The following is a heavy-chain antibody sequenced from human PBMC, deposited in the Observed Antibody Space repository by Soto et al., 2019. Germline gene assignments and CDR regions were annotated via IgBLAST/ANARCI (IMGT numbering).Heavy chain of an antibody. CDR1: GFTFSSYG. D-gene: IGHD3-9*01. J-gene: IGHJ4*02. CDR3: AKDTTLITDILTGPFDY. V-gene: IGHV3-30*18. CDR2: ISYDGSNK. Sequence: PGGSLRLSCAASGFTFSSYGMHWVRQAPGKGLEWVAVISYDGSNKYYADSVKGRFTISRDNSKNTLYLQMNSLRAEDTAVYYCAKDTTLITDILTGPFDYWGQGTLVTVS.